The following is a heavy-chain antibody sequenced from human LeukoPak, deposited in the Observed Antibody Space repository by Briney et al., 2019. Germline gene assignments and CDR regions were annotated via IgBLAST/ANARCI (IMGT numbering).Heavy chain of an antibody. D-gene: IGHD1-26*01. Sequence: GGSLRLSCAASGFTFSSYSMNWVRQAPGKGLEWVSVIYSGGSTYYADSVKGRFTISRDNSKNRLYLQMNSLRAEDTAVYYCARDSGLLPYGMDVWGQGTTVTVSS. V-gene: IGHV3-66*01. J-gene: IGHJ6*02. CDR2: IYSGGST. CDR3: ARDSGLLPYGMDV. CDR1: GFTFSSYS.